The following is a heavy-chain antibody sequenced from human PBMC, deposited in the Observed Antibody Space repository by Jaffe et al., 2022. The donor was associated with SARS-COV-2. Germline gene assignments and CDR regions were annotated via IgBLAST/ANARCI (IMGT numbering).Heavy chain of an antibody. J-gene: IGHJ2*01. CDR3: ARLSSGYLGWYFDL. V-gene: IGHV3-66*02. CDR1: GFTVSSNY. D-gene: IGHD3-22*01. CDR2: IYSGGST. Sequence: EVQLVESGGGLVQPGGSLRLSCAASGFTVSSNYMSWVRQAPGKGLEWVSVIYSGGSTYYADSVKGRFTISRDNSKNTLYLQMNSLRAEDTAVYYCARLSSGYLGWYFDLWGRGTLVTVSS.